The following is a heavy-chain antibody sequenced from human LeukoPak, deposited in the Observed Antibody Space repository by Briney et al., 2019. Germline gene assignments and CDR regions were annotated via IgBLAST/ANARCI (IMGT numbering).Heavy chain of an antibody. CDR1: GFTFSDYW. J-gene: IGHJ4*02. V-gene: IGHV3-7*01. CDR3: ARDPGHGRADY. Sequence: GGSLRLSCTASGFTFSDYWMSWVRQAPGKGLEWVANIKQDGNEKYYMDSVKGRFTISRDNAKNSLYLQMNSLRAEDTAVYYCARDPGHGRADYWGQGTLVTVSS. CDR2: IKQDGNEK.